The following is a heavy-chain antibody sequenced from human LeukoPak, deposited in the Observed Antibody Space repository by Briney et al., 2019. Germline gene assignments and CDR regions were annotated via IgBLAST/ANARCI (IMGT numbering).Heavy chain of an antibody. Sequence: GGSLRLSCAASRFTFSNAWMSWVRQAPGKGLEWVGRIKSKTDGGTTDYAAPVKGRFTISRDDSKNTLYLQMNSLKTEDTAVYYCTTGLNFGVVTRLNDYWGQGTLVTVSS. J-gene: IGHJ4*02. V-gene: IGHV3-15*01. CDR3: TTGLNFGVVTRLNDY. CDR1: RFTFSNAW. D-gene: IGHD3-3*01. CDR2: IKSKTDGGTT.